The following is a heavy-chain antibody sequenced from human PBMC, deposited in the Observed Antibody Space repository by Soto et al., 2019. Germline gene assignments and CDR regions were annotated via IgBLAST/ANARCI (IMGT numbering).Heavy chain of an antibody. Sequence: QVQLQQWGAGLLKPSETLSLTCAVYGVSFSGYYWSWIRQPPGKGLEWIGEINHNGSTNYNPSLKSRVTISVDTSTYQFSLMLIAVAAADTDVYYCARGPDITMGRSLDYWGQGTLVTVSS. J-gene: IGHJ4*02. CDR2: INHNGST. D-gene: IGHD3-10*01. CDR3: ARGPDITMGRSLDY. CDR1: GVSFSGYY. V-gene: IGHV4-34*01.